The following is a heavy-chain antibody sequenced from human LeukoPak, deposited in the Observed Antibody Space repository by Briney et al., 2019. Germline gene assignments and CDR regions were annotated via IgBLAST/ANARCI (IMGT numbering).Heavy chain of an antibody. D-gene: IGHD3-10*01. V-gene: IGHV3-30*04. Sequence: GGSLRLSCAASGFTFSSYAMHWVRQAPGKGLEWVAVISYDGSNKYYADSVKGRFTISRDNSKNTLYLQMNSLRAEDTAVYYCARLNYGSGSYYPDFDYWGQGTLVTVSS. CDR2: ISYDGSNK. J-gene: IGHJ4*02. CDR3: ARLNYGSGSYYPDFDY. CDR1: GFTFSSYA.